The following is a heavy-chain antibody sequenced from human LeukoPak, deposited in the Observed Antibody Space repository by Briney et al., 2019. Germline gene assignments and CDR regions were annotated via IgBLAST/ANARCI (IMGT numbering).Heavy chain of an antibody. V-gene: IGHV3-21*01. J-gene: IGHJ5*02. CDR2: ISSSSSYI. Sequence: GGSLRLSCAASGFTFSSYSMNWVRQAPGKGLEWVSSISSSSSYIYYADSVKGRFTISRDNAKNSLYLQMNSLRAEDTAAYYCARVHKYYDILTGYSLDNWFDPWGQGTLVTVSS. CDR1: GFTFSSYS. D-gene: IGHD3-9*01. CDR3: ARVHKYYDILTGYSLDNWFDP.